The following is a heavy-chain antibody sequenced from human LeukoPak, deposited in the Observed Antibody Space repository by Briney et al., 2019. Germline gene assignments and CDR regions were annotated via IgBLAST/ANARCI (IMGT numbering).Heavy chain of an antibody. CDR3: AKTPGAPAEYFAH. Sequence: GGSLRLSCAASGFTVSSNYMSWVRQAPGKGLEWVSVIYSDGSTYYADSVKGRFTISRDNSKNMLYLQMNSLRAEDTAVYYCAKTPGAPAEYFAHWGQGTLVTVSS. CDR2: IYSDGST. V-gene: IGHV3-53*01. J-gene: IGHJ1*01. CDR1: GFTVSSNY. D-gene: IGHD3-10*01.